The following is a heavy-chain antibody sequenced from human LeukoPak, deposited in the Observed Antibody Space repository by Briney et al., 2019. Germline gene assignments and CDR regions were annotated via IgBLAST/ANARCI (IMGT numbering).Heavy chain of an antibody. CDR1: GFTFGDYT. V-gene: IGHV3-49*04. CDR2: IRSKAYGGTT. D-gene: IGHD5-12*01. Sequence: GRSLRLSCTASGFTFGDYTMNWVRQAPGKGLEWVGFIRSKAYGGTTEYAASVKGRFTFSRDDSKSVAYLQMNSLTAEDTAVYYCARDSGQRYNWFALWGQGTLVTVSS. J-gene: IGHJ5*02. CDR3: ARDSGQRYNWFAL.